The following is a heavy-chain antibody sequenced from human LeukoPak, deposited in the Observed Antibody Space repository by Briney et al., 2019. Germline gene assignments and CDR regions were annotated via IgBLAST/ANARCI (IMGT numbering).Heavy chain of an antibody. Sequence: ASVKVSCKASGYTFTSYYMHWVRQAPGQGLEWMGIINPSGGSTSYAQKFQGRATMTRDTSTSTVYMELSSLRSEDTAVYYCARDLRITGTTTLYYYYMDVWGKGTTVTVSS. V-gene: IGHV1-46*03. J-gene: IGHJ6*03. D-gene: IGHD1-7*01. CDR3: ARDLRITGTTTLYYYYMDV. CDR1: GYTFTSYY. CDR2: INPSGGST.